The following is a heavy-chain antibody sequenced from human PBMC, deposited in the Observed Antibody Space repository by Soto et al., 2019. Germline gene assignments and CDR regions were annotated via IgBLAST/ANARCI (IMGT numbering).Heavy chain of an antibody. V-gene: IGHV1-69*06. CDR3: ARERPFLYSSRRNYYYYGMDV. CDR2: IIPIFGTA. CDR1: GYTFTNFY. J-gene: IGHJ6*02. D-gene: IGHD6-13*01. Sequence: GASVKVSCKASGYTFTNFYIHWVRQAPGQGLEWMGGIIPIFGTANYAQKFQGRVTITADKSTSTAYMELSSLRSEDTAVYYGARERPFLYSSRRNYYYYGMDVWGQGTTVTVSS.